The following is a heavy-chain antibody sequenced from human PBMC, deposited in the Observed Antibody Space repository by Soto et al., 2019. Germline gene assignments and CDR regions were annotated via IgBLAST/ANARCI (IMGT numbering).Heavy chain of an antibody. CDR3: ARMTVVVVAATRYNWFDP. Sequence: SETLSLTCTVSGGSISTYYWTWIRQPPGKGLEWIGYISYSGSTNYNPSLKSRVTISVDTSKNQFSLKLSSVTAADTAVYYCARMTVVVVAATRYNWFDPWGQGTLVTVSS. CDR2: ISYSGST. J-gene: IGHJ5*02. CDR1: GGSISTYY. V-gene: IGHV4-59*13. D-gene: IGHD2-15*01.